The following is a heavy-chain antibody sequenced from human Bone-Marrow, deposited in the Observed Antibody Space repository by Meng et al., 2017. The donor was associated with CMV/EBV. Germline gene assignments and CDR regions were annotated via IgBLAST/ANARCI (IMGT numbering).Heavy chain of an antibody. CDR2: IYSGGST. Sequence: GESLKISCAASGFTVSSNYMSWVLQAPGKGLEWASVIYSGGSTYYADSVKGRFTISRDNSKNTLYLQMNSLRAEDTAVYYCARTSPGIAARLGFDYWGQGTLVTVSS. V-gene: IGHV3-66*02. CDR1: GFTVSSNY. J-gene: IGHJ4*02. CDR3: ARTSPGIAARLGFDY. D-gene: IGHD6-6*01.